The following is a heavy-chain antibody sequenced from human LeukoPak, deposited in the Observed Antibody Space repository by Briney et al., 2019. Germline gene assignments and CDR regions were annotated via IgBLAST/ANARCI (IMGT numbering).Heavy chain of an antibody. V-gene: IGHV4-59*08. Sequence: PSETLSLTCTVSGGSISSYYWSWIRQPPGKGLERIGYIYYSGSTNCNPSLKSRVTISVDTSKNQFSLKLSSVTAADTAVYYCARHPYSANWFDPWGQGTLVTVSS. J-gene: IGHJ5*02. CDR3: ARHPYSANWFDP. CDR2: IYYSGST. D-gene: IGHD1-26*01. CDR1: GGSISSYY.